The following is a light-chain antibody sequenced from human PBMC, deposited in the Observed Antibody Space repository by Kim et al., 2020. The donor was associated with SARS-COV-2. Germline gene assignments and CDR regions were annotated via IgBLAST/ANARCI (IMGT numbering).Light chain of an antibody. V-gene: IGKV3-20*01. Sequence: LSPGGRANLPLRARQGGSRRYLALYPQKPGQGPRLLNHCGSSRATGIPSRFSGSWSGTDFTLTISRLEPEDFAVYYCQQYGSSSYTFGQGTKLEI. CDR3: QQYGSSSYT. J-gene: IGKJ2*01. CDR1: QGGSRRY. CDR2: CGS.